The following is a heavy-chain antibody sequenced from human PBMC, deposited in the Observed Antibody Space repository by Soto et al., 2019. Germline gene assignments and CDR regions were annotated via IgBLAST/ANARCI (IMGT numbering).Heavy chain of an antibody. CDR1: GFTFSSYA. J-gene: IGHJ4*02. CDR3: QKAGYCSSTSCHRSRKPVDY. V-gene: IGHV3-23*01. Sequence: PGGSLRLSCAASGFTFSSYAISWVRQAPWKGLEWVSAISGSGVSTYYADSVKGRFTISRDNSKNTLYLQMKSLRAEAKAVYYCQKAGYCSSTSCHRSRKPVDYWGQCTLVTV. D-gene: IGHD2-2*01. CDR2: ISGSGVST.